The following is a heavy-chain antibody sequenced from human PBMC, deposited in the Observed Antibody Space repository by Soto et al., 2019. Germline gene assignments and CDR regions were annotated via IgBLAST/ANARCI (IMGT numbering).Heavy chain of an antibody. V-gene: IGHV3-7*01. J-gene: IGHJ4*02. D-gene: IGHD4-4*01. CDR3: TRAHPSIYNY. Sequence: GGSLRLSCAASGFTFSNYWMSWVRQAPGKGLEWVANIKEDGSERYYVDSVKGRFTISRDNAKNSLYLQMTSLRPEDTAVYYCTRAHPSIYNYWGKGTLVTVPS. CDR2: IKEDGSER. CDR1: GFTFSNYW.